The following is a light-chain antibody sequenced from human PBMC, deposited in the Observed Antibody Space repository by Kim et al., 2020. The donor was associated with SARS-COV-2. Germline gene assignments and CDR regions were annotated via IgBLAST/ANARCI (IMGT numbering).Light chain of an antibody. Sequence: QSVLTQPPSASGTPGQRVTISCSGSSPNIGSNYVYWYQQLPGTAPKLLIYRNNQRPSGVPDRFSGSKSGTSASLAISGLRSEDGADYYCAAWDDSLSGPHVVFGGGTQLTDL. V-gene: IGLV1-47*01. CDR2: RNN. CDR1: SPNIGSNY. J-gene: IGLJ2*01. CDR3: AAWDDSLSGPHVV.